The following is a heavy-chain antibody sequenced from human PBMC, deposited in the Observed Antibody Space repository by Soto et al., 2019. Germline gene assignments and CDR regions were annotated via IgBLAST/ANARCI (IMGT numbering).Heavy chain of an antibody. CDR1: CGSFIGYY. CDR3: ARAADLRVYYYYYGMDV. V-gene: IGHV4-34*01. D-gene: IGHD3-16*01. Sequence: PSETLSLTCAFYCGSFIGYYWSWIRQPPGKGLEWIGEINHSGSTNYNPSLKSRVTISVDTSKNQFSLKLSSVTAADTAVYYCARAADLRVYYYYYGMDVWGQGTTVTVSS. J-gene: IGHJ6*02. CDR2: INHSGST.